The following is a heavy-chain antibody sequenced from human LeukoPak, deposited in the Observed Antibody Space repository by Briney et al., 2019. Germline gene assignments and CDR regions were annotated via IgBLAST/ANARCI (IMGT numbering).Heavy chain of an antibody. V-gene: IGHV4-38-2*01. J-gene: IGHJ5*02. D-gene: IGHD3-3*01. CDR3: ARLGYDFWSGSISWFGP. CDR2: IYHSGST. CDR1: GYSFSSGYY. Sequence: PSETLSLTCAVSGYSFSSGYYWGWIRQPPGKGLEWIGSIYHSGSTYYNPSLKSRVTISVDTSKNQFSLKLSSVTAADTAVYYCARLGYDFWSGSISWFGPWGQGTLVTVFS.